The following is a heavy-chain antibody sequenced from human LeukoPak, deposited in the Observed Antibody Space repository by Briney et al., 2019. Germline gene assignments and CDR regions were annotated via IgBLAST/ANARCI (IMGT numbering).Heavy chain of an antibody. J-gene: IGHJ4*02. V-gene: IGHV3-23*05. CDR3: ARLSRGYNYFDY. D-gene: IGHD3-22*01. CDR2: FKTKYNQV. CDR1: GFTFSDYA. Sequence: GGSLRLSCVASGFTFSDYAMNWVRQAPGKGLEWVSTFKTKYNQVYYAESVRGRFTISTDSSKNTVYLQMNSLRAEDTAVYYCARLSRGYNYFDYWGQGTLVTVSS.